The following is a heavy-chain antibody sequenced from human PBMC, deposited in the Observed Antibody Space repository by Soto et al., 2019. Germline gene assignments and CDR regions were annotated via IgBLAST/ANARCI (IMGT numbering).Heavy chain of an antibody. V-gene: IGHV1-69*13. CDR1: GGTFSSYA. D-gene: IGHD3-22*01. CDR2: IIPIFGTA. Sequence: GASVKVSCKASGGTFSSYAISWVRQAPGQGLEWVGGIIPIFGTANYAQKFQGRVTITADESTSTAYMELSSLRSEDTAVYYCARGNYYDISGYLGAFDCWGQGRSVTVAS. CDR3: ARGNYYDISGYLGAFDC. J-gene: IGHJ3*01.